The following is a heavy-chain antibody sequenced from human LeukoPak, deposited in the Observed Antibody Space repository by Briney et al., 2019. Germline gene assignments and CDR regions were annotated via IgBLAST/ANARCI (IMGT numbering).Heavy chain of an antibody. Sequence: TSETLSLTCTVSGGSVSGFYWSWIRQTPGKGLEWIGWIYYSGSTKYNPSLKSRDSIAVDTSKKQFSLKLNSVTAADTAIYYCARYGVRGSYHYYMDVWGKGTTITVSS. J-gene: IGHJ6*03. CDR1: GGSVSGFY. CDR2: IYYSGST. CDR3: ARYGVRGSYHYYMDV. D-gene: IGHD2-21*01. V-gene: IGHV4-59*02.